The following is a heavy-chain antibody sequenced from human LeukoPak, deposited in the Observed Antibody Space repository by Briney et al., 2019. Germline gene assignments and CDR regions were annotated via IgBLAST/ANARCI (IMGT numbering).Heavy chain of an antibody. V-gene: IGHV4-34*01. CDR3: ARGPRTGVFWSGYYMTDY. D-gene: IGHD3-3*01. CDR1: GGSFSGYY. CDR2: INHSGST. Sequence: KPSETLSLTCAVYGGSFSGYYWSWIRQPPGKGLEWIGEINHSGSTNYNPSLKSRVTISVDTSKNQFSLKLSSVTAADTAVYYCARGPRTGVFWSGYYMTDYWGQGTLVTASS. J-gene: IGHJ4*02.